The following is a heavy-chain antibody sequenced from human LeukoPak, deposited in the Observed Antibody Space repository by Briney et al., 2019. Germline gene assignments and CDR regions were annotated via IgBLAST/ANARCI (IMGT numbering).Heavy chain of an antibody. CDR2: INPNSGGT. D-gene: IGHD2-2*01. CDR1: GYTFTGYY. CDR3: ARDWGCSSTSCSVEGIYYYYMDV. J-gene: IGHJ6*03. Sequence: ASVKVSCKASGYTFTGYYMHWVRQAPGQGLEWMGWINPNSGGTNYAQKFQGRVTMTTDTSTSTAYMELRSLRSDDTAVYYCARDWGCSSTSCSVEGIYYYYMDVWGKGTTVTVSS. V-gene: IGHV1-2*02.